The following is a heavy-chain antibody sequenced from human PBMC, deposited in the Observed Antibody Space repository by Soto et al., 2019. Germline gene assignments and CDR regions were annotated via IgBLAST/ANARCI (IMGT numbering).Heavy chain of an antibody. CDR1: GFTFANFA. CDR2: ITGSGGST. J-gene: IGHJ4*02. D-gene: IGHD4-17*01. Sequence: EMQLLESGGGLVQPGGSLRLSCAASGFTFANFAMSWVRQAPGKGLEWVSAITGSGGSTFYAGSVKGRFTTSRDNSDDTLVLQMNSLRVEDTAMYFCAKGRMASVTYSDYWGQGTLVTVSS. CDR3: AKGRMASVTYSDY. V-gene: IGHV3-23*01.